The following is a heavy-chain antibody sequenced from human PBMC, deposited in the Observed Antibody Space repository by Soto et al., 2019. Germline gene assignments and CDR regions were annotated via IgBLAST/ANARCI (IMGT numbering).Heavy chain of an antibody. CDR3: ARVKTDYSNPRGPFFFYGMDV. CDR2: ISYDGGHK. V-gene: IGHV3-30-3*01. CDR1: EFTFSSYA. Sequence: QVQLVESGGGVVHPERSLRLSCSASEFTFSSYAMHWVRQAPGKGLEWVAGISYDGGHKFYGDSVRGRFTISRDSSKTTVLVQMNSPRPEDTAAYYCARVKTDYSNPRGPFFFYGMDVWGQGTTVTVSS. D-gene: IGHD4-4*01. J-gene: IGHJ6*02.